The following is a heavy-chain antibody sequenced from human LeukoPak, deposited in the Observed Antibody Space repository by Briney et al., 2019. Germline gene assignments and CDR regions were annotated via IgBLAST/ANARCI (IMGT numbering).Heavy chain of an antibody. V-gene: IGHV3-30-3*01. J-gene: IGHJ4*02. D-gene: IGHD3-10*01. CDR3: ARDPTQDGSGSYPSDY. CDR2: ISYDGSNK. Sequence: PGGSLRLSCVASGLTFSSYAMHWVRQAPGKGLEWVAVISYDGSNKHYPDSVKGRFTISGDNSKNTLYLEMNSLRADDTAVYYCARDPTQDGSGSYPSDYWGQGTLVTVSS. CDR1: GLTFSSYA.